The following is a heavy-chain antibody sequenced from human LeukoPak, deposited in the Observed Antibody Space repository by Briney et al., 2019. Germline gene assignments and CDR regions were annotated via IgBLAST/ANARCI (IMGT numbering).Heavy chain of an antibody. V-gene: IGHV3-30*19. CDR2: ISYDGSNK. D-gene: IGHD2-15*01. CDR1: GFTFSSYG. CDR3: ARDKLVLWEVVVAATPDYNWFDP. J-gene: IGHJ5*02. Sequence: PGRSLRLSCAASGFTFSSYGMHWVRQAPGKGLEWVAVISYDGSNKYYADSVKGRFTISRDNSKNTLYLQMNSLRAEDTAVYYCARDKLVLWEVVVAATPDYNWFDPWGQGTLVTVSS.